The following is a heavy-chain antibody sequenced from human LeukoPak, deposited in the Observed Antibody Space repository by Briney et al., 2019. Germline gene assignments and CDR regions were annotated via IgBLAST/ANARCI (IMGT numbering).Heavy chain of an antibody. J-gene: IGHJ4*02. CDR1: GFTFSSHW. D-gene: IGHD6-19*01. V-gene: IGHV3-7*01. Sequence: GGSLRLSCAASGFTFSSHWMNWVRQAPGNALEGVANIKQDGSEKYYVDSVKGRFTISRDNAKNSLYLQMNSLRAEDTAVYYCARDRRGGSGWYYFDYWGQGTLVTVSS. CDR2: IKQDGSEK. CDR3: ARDRRGGSGWYYFDY.